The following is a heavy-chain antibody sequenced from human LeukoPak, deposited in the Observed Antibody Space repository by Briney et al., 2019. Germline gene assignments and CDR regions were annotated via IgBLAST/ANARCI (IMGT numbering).Heavy chain of an antibody. J-gene: IGHJ5*02. V-gene: IGHV1-69*04. CDR2: IIPILGIA. D-gene: IGHD6-13*01. Sequence: ASVKVSCKASGGTFSSYAISWVRQAPGQGLEWMGRIIPILGIANCAQKFQGRVTITADKSTSTAYMELSSLRSEDTAVYYCARFIAAAGFNWFDPWGQGTLVTVSS. CDR1: GGTFSSYA. CDR3: ARFIAAAGFNWFDP.